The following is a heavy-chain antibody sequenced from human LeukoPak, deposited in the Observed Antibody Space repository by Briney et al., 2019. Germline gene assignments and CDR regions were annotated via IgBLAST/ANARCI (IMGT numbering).Heavy chain of an antibody. CDR2: ITGGGAP. J-gene: IGHJ3*01. Sequence: GGSLRLSCAASGFTFSNYAVMWVRQAPGQGLEWVSAITGGGAPRYADSVKGRFTISRDNSKNTLYLQMNSMRAEDTAQYFCARDPNGDSIGAFEFWGRGTVVTVSS. CDR1: GFTFSNYA. CDR3: ARDPNGDSIGAFEF. V-gene: IGHV3-23*01. D-gene: IGHD4-17*01.